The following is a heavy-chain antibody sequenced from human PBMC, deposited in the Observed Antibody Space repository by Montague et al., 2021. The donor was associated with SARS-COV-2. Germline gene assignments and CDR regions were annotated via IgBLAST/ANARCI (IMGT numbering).Heavy chain of an antibody. CDR1: GGSVSSDNW. CDR2: IYPSGTT. CDR3: ALPLGGARFDP. Sequence: SETLSLTCTVSGGSVSSDNWWTWVRQPPGKGLEWIGEIYPSGTTNYNPSLQSRVTISVDKSRNHPSLNLRSVTAADTAMYYCALPLGGARFDPWGQGILVTVSS. V-gene: IGHV4-4*02. J-gene: IGHJ5*02. D-gene: IGHD1-26*01.